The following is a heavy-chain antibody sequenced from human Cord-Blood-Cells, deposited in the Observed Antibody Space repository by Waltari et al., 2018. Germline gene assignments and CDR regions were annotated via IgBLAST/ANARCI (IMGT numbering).Heavy chain of an antibody. V-gene: IGHV4-59*11. CDR1: GGSISSHY. Sequence: QVQLQESGPGLVKPSETLSLTCTVSGGSISSHYWSWIRQPPGKGLEWIGYIYYSGSTTHNPALKIGVTISVDTSKNQFSLKLSSVTAADTAVYYCARVEYYDFWSGYYYYYGMDVWGQGTTVTVSS. CDR3: ARVEYYDFWSGYYYYYGMDV. D-gene: IGHD3-3*01. CDR2: IYYSGST. J-gene: IGHJ6*02.